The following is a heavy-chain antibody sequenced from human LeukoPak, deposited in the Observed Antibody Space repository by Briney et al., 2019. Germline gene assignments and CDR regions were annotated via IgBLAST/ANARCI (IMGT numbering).Heavy chain of an antibody. CDR1: GGSFSGYY. CDR3: ARVATMVRGVIMSWFDP. D-gene: IGHD3-10*01. CDR2: INHSGST. J-gene: IGHJ5*02. Sequence: PSETLSLTCAVYGGSFSGYYWSWIRQPPGKGLEWIGEINHSGSTNYNPSLKSRVTISVDTSKNQFSLKLSSVTAADTVVYYCARVATMVRGVIMSWFDPWGQGTLVTVSS. V-gene: IGHV4-34*01.